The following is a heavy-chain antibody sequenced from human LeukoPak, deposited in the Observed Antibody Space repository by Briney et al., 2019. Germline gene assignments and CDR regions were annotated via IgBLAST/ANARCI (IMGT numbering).Heavy chain of an antibody. CDR2: IISSSSYI. J-gene: IGHJ4*02. CDR3: ARPRAVAGGGYDY. CDR1: GFTFSSYS. Sequence: GGSLRLSCAASGFTFSSYSMNWVRHAPGKGLEWVSSIISSSSYIYYADSVKGRFSISRDNAKNSLYLQMNSLRAEDKAVYYCARPRAVAGGGYDYWGQGTLVTVSS. D-gene: IGHD6-19*01. V-gene: IGHV3-21*01.